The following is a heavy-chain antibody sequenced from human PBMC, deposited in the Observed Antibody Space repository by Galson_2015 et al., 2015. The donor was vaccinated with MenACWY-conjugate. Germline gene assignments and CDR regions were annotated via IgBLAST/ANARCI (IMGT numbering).Heavy chain of an antibody. CDR3: VKETGGSDFYMGPRAFDM. CDR1: DLTLEDSR. D-gene: IGHD2-21*02. Sequence: SLRLSGAGSDLTLEDSRMHCGRQAPGNGLEWVSGLSWNNFTIAYADSVKGRFTVSRDNPKHYLYSQMNSLREEDTASYYCVKETGGSDFYMGPRAFDMWGRGTLVIVSS. V-gene: IGHV3-9*01. CDR2: LSWNNFTI. J-gene: IGHJ3*02.